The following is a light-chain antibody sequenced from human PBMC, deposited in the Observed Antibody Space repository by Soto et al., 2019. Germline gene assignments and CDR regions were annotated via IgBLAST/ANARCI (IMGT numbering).Light chain of an antibody. CDR1: QSISNY. Sequence: DIQMTQSPSSLSASVGDRVTITCRASQSISNYLNWYQQKPGKAPKLLIYAASSLQSGVPSSFSGSGSGTDFTLTISSLQPEYFATYDCQQSYSSPYTFGQGTKLEIK. V-gene: IGKV1-39*01. CDR3: QQSYSSPYT. CDR2: AAS. J-gene: IGKJ2*01.